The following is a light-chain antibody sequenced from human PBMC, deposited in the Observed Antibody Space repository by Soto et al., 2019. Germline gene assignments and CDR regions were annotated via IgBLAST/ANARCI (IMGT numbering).Light chain of an antibody. Sequence: QLVLTQPASVSGSPGQSITMSCAGTTSDVGSYNLVSWYQHHPGNAPKLMIYEVSKRPSGVSNRFSGSKSGNTASLTISGLQADDEADYYCCSYAGGYTWVFGGGTKVTVL. CDR1: TSDVGSYNL. V-gene: IGLV2-23*02. CDR2: EVS. CDR3: CSYAGGYTWV. J-gene: IGLJ3*02.